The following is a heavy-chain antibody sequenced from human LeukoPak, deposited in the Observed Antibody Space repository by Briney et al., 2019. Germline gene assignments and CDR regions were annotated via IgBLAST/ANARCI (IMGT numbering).Heavy chain of an antibody. Sequence: GGSLRLSCAASGFTFSSYGMHWIRQAPGKGLEWVAVISYDGSNKYYADSVKGRFTISRDNSKNTLYLQMNSLRAEDTAVYYCAKDIIRTMIVPCFCFDYWGQGTLVTVSS. V-gene: IGHV3-30*18. CDR3: AKDIIRTMIVPCFCFDY. D-gene: IGHD3-22*01. CDR1: GFTFSSYG. J-gene: IGHJ4*02. CDR2: ISYDGSNK.